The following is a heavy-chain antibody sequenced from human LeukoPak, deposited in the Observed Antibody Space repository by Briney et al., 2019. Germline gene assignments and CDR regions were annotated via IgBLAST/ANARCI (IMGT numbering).Heavy chain of an antibody. Sequence: GGSLRLSCAASGFTFSSYWMSWVRQAPGKGLEWVANIKQDGSEKYYVDSVKGRFTISRDNAKNSLYLQMNSLRAEDTAVYYCARAGHSSGWYYMDVWGKGTTVTVSS. D-gene: IGHD6-19*01. CDR2: IKQDGSEK. V-gene: IGHV3-7*01. J-gene: IGHJ6*03. CDR3: ARAGHSSGWYYMDV. CDR1: GFTFSSYW.